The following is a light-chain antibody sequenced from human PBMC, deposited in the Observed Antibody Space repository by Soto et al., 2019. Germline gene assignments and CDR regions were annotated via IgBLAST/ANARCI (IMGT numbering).Light chain of an antibody. V-gene: IGKV3-20*01. CDR3: LQYGSSPYT. Sequence: EIALTKSPGTLSLSPGERATLSCRARQSVSSSYLASYQQRPGQAPRPLIYGASSRATGIPDRFSGSGSGTNFTLTISRLEPEDCAVYYCLQYGSSPYTFGQGTKLEIK. CDR1: QSVSSSY. J-gene: IGKJ2*01. CDR2: GAS.